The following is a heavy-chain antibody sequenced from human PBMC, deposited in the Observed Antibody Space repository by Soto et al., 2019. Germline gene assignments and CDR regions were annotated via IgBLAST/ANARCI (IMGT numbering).Heavy chain of an antibody. Sequence: PGGSLRLSCAASGFNFSSYWISWVRQAPGKGLEWVANIKQDGSEKYYVDSVKGRFTISRDNAKNSLYLQMNSLSAEDTAVYYCARSGLAAAGPNESYYSYMDVWGKGTTVTVSS. D-gene: IGHD6-13*01. J-gene: IGHJ6*03. CDR3: ARSGLAAAGPNESYYSYMDV. V-gene: IGHV3-7*01. CDR1: GFNFSSYW. CDR2: IKQDGSEK.